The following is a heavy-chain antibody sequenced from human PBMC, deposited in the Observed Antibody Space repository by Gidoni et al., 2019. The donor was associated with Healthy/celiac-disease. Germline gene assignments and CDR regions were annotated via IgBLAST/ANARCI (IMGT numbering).Heavy chain of an antibody. D-gene: IGHD6-6*01. V-gene: IGHV4-34*01. CDR1: GGSFSGYY. J-gene: IGHJ4*02. CDR3: ARDLRSSSFDY. Sequence: QVQLQQWGAGLLKPSETLSLTCAVYGGSFSGYYWSWIRQPPGKGLEWIGEINHSGSTNYNPSLKSRVTISVDTSKNQFSLKLSSVTAADTAVYYCARDLRSSSFDYWGQGTLVTVSS. CDR2: INHSGST.